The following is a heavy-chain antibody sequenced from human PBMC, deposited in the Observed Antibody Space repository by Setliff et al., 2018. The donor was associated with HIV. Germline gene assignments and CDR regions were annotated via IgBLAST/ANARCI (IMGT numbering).Heavy chain of an antibody. CDR3: ARFRLSGSPFYFFDY. Sequence: SETLSLTCAVYGGSFSNYYWSWIRQPPGKGLEWIGEINLGGSTNYKASLKSRVTISVDTSKNQFSLKLSSVTAADTAVYYCARFRLSGSPFYFFDYWGQGTLVTVSS. CDR1: GGSFSNYY. V-gene: IGHV4-34*01. J-gene: IGHJ4*02. D-gene: IGHD3-10*01. CDR2: INLGGST.